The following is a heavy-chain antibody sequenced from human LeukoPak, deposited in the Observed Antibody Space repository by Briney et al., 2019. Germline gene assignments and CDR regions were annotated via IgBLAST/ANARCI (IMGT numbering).Heavy chain of an antibody. CDR2: IYYIGST. J-gene: IGHJ4*02. CDR3: ARGKSGSSHFDY. V-gene: IGHV4-59*11. D-gene: IGHD1-26*01. CDR1: GGFINSHY. Sequence: KPSETLSLTCTVSGGFINSHYWSWIRQPPGKGLEWIGYIYYIGSTNYNPSLTSRVAISLDRTKNQFSLKLTSVTAADTAVYYCARGKSGSSHFDYWGQGTLVTVSS.